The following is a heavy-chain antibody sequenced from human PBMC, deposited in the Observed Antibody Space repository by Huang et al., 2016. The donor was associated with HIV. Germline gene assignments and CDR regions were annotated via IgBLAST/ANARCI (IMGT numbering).Heavy chain of an antibody. Sequence: NWVRQAPGKGLEWVSSISSSSSNIYYADSVNGRFTIARDNAKNSLYLQMNSLRAEDTAVYYCARVGGVAAGTFGTFDIWGQGTMVTVSS. CDR3: ARVGGVAAGTFGTFDI. CDR2: ISSSSSNI. V-gene: IGHV3-21*01. D-gene: IGHD6-19*01. J-gene: IGHJ3*02.